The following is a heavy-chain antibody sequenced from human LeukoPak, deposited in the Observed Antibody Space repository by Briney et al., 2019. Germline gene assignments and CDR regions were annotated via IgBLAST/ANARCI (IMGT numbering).Heavy chain of an antibody. V-gene: IGHV4-59*01. Sequence: SETLSLTCTVPGGSISSYYWSWIRQPPGKGLEWIGYIYYSGSTNYNPSLKSRVTISVDTSKNQFSLKLSSVTAADTAVYYCARAGYSYGYGYYYYYYMDVWGKGTTVTVSS. CDR3: ARAGYSYGYGYYYYYYMDV. D-gene: IGHD5-18*01. CDR2: IYYSGST. CDR1: GGSISSYY. J-gene: IGHJ6*03.